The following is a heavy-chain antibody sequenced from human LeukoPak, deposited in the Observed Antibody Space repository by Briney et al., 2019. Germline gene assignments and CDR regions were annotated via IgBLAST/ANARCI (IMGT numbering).Heavy chain of an antibody. Sequence: GGSLRLSCAASGFTVSSNYMSWVRQAPGKGLEWVSVIYSGGSTYYADSVKGRFTISRDNSKNTLYLQMNSLRAEDTAVYYCAGYEYSSSSFDYWGQGTLVTVSS. D-gene: IGHD6-6*01. CDR2: IYSGGST. CDR3: AGYEYSSSSFDY. J-gene: IGHJ4*02. CDR1: GFTVSSNY. V-gene: IGHV3-66*01.